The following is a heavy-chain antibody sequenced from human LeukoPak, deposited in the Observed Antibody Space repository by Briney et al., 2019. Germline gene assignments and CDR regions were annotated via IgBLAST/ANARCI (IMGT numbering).Heavy chain of an antibody. J-gene: IGHJ4*02. V-gene: IGHV1-2*02. CDR1: GYILTGYY. D-gene: IGHD3-10*01. CDR3: ARVPRKFGQTVPYYLDY. Sequence: ASVKVSCKASGYILTGYYMYWVRQAPGQGLECMGWINPNSGGTNYAQKFQGRVTMTRNTSISTAYMELSNPRPEDTAVYYCARVPRKFGQTVPYYLDYWGRGTLVTVSS. CDR2: INPNSGGT.